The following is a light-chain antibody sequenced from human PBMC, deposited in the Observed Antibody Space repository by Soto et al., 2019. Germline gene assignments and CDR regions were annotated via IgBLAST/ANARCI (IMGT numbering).Light chain of an antibody. V-gene: IGLV4-69*01. CDR2: LNSDGSH. CDR3: QTWATDIHVV. J-gene: IGLJ2*01. CDR1: SGHNSYA. Sequence: QLVLTQSPSASASLGASVKLTCTLSSGHNSYAIAWHQQQPEKGPRYLMKLNSDGSHSSGDEIPDRFSGSSSGAERYLTISSLQSEDEADYYCQTWATDIHVVFGGGTKLTVL.